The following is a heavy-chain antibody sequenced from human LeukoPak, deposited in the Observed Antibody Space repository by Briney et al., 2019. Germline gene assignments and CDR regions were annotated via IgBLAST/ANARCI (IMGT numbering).Heavy chain of an antibody. J-gene: IGHJ4*02. CDR1: GGSISSYY. CDR2: AYYSGNT. Sequence: PSETLSLTCTVSGGSISSYYWSWIRQPPGKGLEWIGYAYYSGNTNYNPSLKSRVTISVDTSKNQFSLNLNSVTAADTAVYYCAAYSSGYYYFDFWGQGTLVTVSS. V-gene: IGHV4-59*08. D-gene: IGHD3-22*01. CDR3: AAYSSGYYYFDF.